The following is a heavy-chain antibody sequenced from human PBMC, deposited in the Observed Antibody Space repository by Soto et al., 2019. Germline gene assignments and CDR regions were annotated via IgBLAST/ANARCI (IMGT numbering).Heavy chain of an antibody. CDR1: GFTFSNDW. CDR2: IKSKTDGGTT. J-gene: IGHJ4*02. D-gene: IGHD6-19*01. CDR3: TTEIAVAHRTFRGDY. V-gene: IGHV3-15*01. Sequence: GGSLRLSCAASGFTFSNDWMSWIRQAPGKWLEWVGRIKSKTDGGTTDYAAPVKGRFTISRDDSKNTLYLQMNSLKTEDTAVYYCTTEIAVAHRTFRGDYWGQLXLVTVSS.